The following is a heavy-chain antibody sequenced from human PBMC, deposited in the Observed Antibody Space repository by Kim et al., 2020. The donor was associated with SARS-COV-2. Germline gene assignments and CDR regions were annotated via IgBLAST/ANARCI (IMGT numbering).Heavy chain of an antibody. CDR3: ARDDKPYHWFHP. V-gene: IGHV3-11*01. CDR1: GFTFSDYY. Sequence: GGSLRLSCAASGFTFSDYYMSWIRQAPGKGLEWIAYIGSSGNNIFYADSVKGRFTMSRDNGKNLLYLQMNSLRAEDTAVYYCARDDKPYHWFHPWGQGTQVTVSS. J-gene: IGHJ5*02. CDR2: IGSSGNNI.